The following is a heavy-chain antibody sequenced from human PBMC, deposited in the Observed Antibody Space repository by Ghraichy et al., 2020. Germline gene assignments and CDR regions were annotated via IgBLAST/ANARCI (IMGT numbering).Heavy chain of an antibody. CDR2: ISGSNGNR. CDR1: GYRLNTYV. J-gene: IGHJ4*02. V-gene: IGHV1-18*01. Sequence: ASVKVSCEASGYRLNTYVMTWVRQAPGQGLEWMGGISGSNGNRNYAQKFKDRVTMTTDTSTNTAYMELRNLRSDETAVYYCVREANYYGTGVPYYFDYWGQGTLVTVSS. CDR3: VREANYYGTGVPYYFDY. D-gene: IGHD3-10*01.